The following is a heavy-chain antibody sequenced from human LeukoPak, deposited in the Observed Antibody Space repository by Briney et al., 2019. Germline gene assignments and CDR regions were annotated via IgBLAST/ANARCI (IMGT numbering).Heavy chain of an antibody. Sequence: SETLSLTCTVSGGSMSSSSYYWGWIRQPPGKGLEWIGSIYYSGSTYYNPSLKSRVTISVDTSKNQFSLKLSSVTAADTAMYYCASELSGSYNYYYYYMDVWGKGTTVTVSS. CDR3: ASELSGSYNYYYYYMDV. J-gene: IGHJ6*03. V-gene: IGHV4-39*07. D-gene: IGHD1-26*01. CDR1: GGSMSSSSYY. CDR2: IYYSGST.